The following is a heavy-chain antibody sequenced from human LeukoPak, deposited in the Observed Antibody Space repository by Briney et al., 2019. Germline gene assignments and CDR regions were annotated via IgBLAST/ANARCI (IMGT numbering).Heavy chain of an antibody. D-gene: IGHD1-26*01. V-gene: IGHV3-21*01. J-gene: IGHJ3*02. Sequence: TGGSLRLSCAASGFIFTIYSMNWVRQAPGRGLEWVSSVSGTSTYIYYADSVKGRFTISRDNAKRSLFLQMNSLRAEDTAVYYCARGGANDAFDIWGQGTMVTVSS. CDR2: VSGTSTYI. CDR3: ARGGANDAFDI. CDR1: GFIFTIYS.